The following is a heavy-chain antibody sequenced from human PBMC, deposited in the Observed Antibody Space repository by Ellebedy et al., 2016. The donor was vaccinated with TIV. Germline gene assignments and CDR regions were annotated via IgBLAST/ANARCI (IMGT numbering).Heavy chain of an antibody. J-gene: IGHJ4*02. D-gene: IGHD2-21*02. V-gene: IGHV3-33*01. CDR1: GFTFSSYG. Sequence: PGGSLRLSCAASGFTFSSYGMHWVRQAPGKGLEWVAVIWYDGSNKYYADSVKGRFTISRDNSKNTLYLQMNSLRAEDTAVYYCARDPTYCGGDCYSGFYFDYWGQGTLVTVSS. CDR2: IWYDGSNK. CDR3: ARDPTYCGGDCYSGFYFDY.